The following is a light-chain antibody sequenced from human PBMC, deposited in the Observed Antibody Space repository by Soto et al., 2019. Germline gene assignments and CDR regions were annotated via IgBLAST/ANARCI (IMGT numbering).Light chain of an antibody. Sequence: EIVMMQSPATLSVSPGERATLSCRASQSVSSNLAWYQQKPGRAPRLLIYGASIRATGIPARFSGSGSGTEFTLTISSLQSEDFAVYYCQQYNNWLGTFGQGTKVEIK. V-gene: IGKV3D-15*01. CDR1: QSVSSN. CDR2: GAS. CDR3: QQYNNWLGT. J-gene: IGKJ1*01.